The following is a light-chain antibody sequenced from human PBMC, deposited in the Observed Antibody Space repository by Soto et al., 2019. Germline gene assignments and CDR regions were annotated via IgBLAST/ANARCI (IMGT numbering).Light chain of an antibody. J-gene: IGKJ1*01. CDR1: QSISTS. CDR3: QESYSSLWGT. Sequence: DIQLTQSPSSLSASVGDRVTITCRASQSISTSLNWYQQKPGKAPKLLIYGASNLRSGVPLRFSGSGSGTDFTLTISSLEPEDFATYYCQESYSSLWGTCGQGTKVDIK. V-gene: IGKV1-39*01. CDR2: GAS.